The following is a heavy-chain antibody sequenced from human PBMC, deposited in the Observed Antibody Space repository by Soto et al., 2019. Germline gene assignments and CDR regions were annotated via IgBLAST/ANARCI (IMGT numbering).Heavy chain of an antibody. CDR2: ISGSGGST. CDR1: GFTFSSYA. Sequence: GGSLRLSCAAFGFTFSSYAMSRVRQAPGKGLEWVSAISGSGGSTYYADSVKGRFTISRDNSKNTLYLQMNSLRAEDTAVYYCAKVGLCELDYWGQGTLVTVSS. D-gene: IGHD2-8*01. V-gene: IGHV3-23*01. CDR3: AKVGLCELDY. J-gene: IGHJ4*02.